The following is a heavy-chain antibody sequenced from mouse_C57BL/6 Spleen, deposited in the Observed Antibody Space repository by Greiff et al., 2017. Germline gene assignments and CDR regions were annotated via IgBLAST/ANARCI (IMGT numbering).Heavy chain of an antibody. CDR2: ISDGGSYT. CDR3: ARDYYYGSSTHWYVDV. D-gene: IGHD1-1*01. CDR1: GFTFSSYA. J-gene: IGHJ1*03. V-gene: IGHV5-4*01. Sequence: EVQGVESGGGLVKPGGSLKLSCAASGFTFSSYAMSWVRQTPEKRLEWVATISDGGSYTYYPDNVKGRFTISRDNAKNNLYLQMSHLKSEDKAMYYCARDYYYGSSTHWYVDVWGTGTTVTVSS.